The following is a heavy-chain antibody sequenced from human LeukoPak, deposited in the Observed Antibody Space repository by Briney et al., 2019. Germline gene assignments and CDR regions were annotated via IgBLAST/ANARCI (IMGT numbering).Heavy chain of an antibody. J-gene: IGHJ4*02. Sequence: SETLSLTCTVSGGSISNSDYYWDWIRQPPGKGLEWIGTIYYSGSTYYNPSLKSRVTISVDTSKNQFSLNLTSVTAADTAVYYCAREFVYYYHSSGYLDYWGQGTLVTVSS. CDR1: GGSISNSDYY. D-gene: IGHD3-22*01. V-gene: IGHV4-39*02. CDR2: IYYSGST. CDR3: AREFVYYYHSSGYLDY.